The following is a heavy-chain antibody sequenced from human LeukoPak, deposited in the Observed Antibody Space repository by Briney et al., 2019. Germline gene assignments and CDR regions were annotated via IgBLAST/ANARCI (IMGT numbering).Heavy chain of an antibody. CDR1: GGSISSGGYY. Sequence: PSQTLSLTCTVSGGSISSGGYYWSWIRKHPGKGLEWIGYIYCSGSTYYNPSLKSRVTISVDTSKNQFSLKLSSVTAADTAVYYCAREVVVVPAATSPGWFDPWGQGTLVTVSS. CDR3: AREVVVVPAATSPGWFDP. D-gene: IGHD2-2*01. CDR2: IYCSGST. J-gene: IGHJ5*02. V-gene: IGHV4-31*03.